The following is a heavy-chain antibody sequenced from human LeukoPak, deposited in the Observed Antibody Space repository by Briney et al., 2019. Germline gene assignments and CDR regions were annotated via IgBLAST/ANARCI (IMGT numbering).Heavy chain of an antibody. CDR1: GFTFSDYY. V-gene: IGHV3-11*04. CDR2: ISPNGETT. Sequence: GGSLRLSCAASGFTFSDYYMSWIRQAPGKGLVRVTNISPNGETTYYADSVKGRLTISRDSAKSTLYLEMNSLRAEDTAVYYCVRGTSDWKGVDYWGQGTPVNVSS. D-gene: IGHD6-19*01. CDR3: VRGTSDWKGVDY. J-gene: IGHJ4*02.